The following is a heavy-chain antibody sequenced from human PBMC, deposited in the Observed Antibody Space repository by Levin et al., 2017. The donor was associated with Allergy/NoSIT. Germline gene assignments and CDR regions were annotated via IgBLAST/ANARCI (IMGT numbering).Heavy chain of an antibody. CDR3: ARDRTHRSSGTTYYYGMDV. Sequence: SETLSLTCTVSGGSISSYYWSWIRQPPGKGLEWIGYIYYSGSTNYNPSPKSRVTISVDTSKNQLSLKLSSVAAADTAVYYCARDRTHRSSGTTYYYGMDVWGQGTTVTVSS. CDR2: IYYSGST. J-gene: IGHJ6*02. CDR1: GGSISSYY. D-gene: IGHD6-19*01. V-gene: IGHV4-59*01.